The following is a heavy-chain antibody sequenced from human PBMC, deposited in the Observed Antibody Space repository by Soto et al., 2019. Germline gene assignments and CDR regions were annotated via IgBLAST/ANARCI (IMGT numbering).Heavy chain of an antibody. CDR1: GDSVSSSSVA. Sequence: QTLSLTCVISGDSVSSSSVAWNWVRQSPSRGLEWLGRAYYRSRWYSDFAVSVRGRIVINADTSKNQFSLQLNSVTPEDTAVHFCARSEEDSDYYYYGLDVWGQGTTVTVSS. V-gene: IGHV6-1*01. CDR2: AYYRSRWYS. D-gene: IGHD2-15*01. CDR3: ARSEEDSDYYYYGLDV. J-gene: IGHJ6*02.